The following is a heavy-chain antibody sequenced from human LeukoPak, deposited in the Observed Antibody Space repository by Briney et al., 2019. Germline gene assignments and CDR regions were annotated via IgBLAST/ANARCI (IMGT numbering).Heavy chain of an antibody. Sequence: SQTLSLTCALSGDIFSSDSAAWNWIRQSPLRGLEWLGRTYYRSKWYNDYAVSVKSRITINPDTSKNQFSLQLNSVTPEDTAVYYCARGSGGFFDYWGEGTLVTVSS. V-gene: IGHV6-1*01. CDR2: TYYRSKWYN. CDR3: ARGSGGFFDY. D-gene: IGHD3-16*01. J-gene: IGHJ4*02. CDR1: GDIFSSDSAA.